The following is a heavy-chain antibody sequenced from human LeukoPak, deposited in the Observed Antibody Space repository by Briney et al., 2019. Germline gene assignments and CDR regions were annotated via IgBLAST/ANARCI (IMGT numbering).Heavy chain of an antibody. D-gene: IGHD3-10*01. CDR2: VPGDGSSN. CDR1: GSTFSSYW. Sequence: GGSLRLSCAASGSTFSSYWMHWVRQAPGKGLVWVSRVPGDGSSNSYADSVKGRFTTSRDNAKNTLYLQMNSLRAEDTAVYYCAIGGLFNVGYDGELDYRGQGTLVTVS. V-gene: IGHV3-74*01. CDR3: AIGGLFNVGYDGELDY. J-gene: IGHJ4*02.